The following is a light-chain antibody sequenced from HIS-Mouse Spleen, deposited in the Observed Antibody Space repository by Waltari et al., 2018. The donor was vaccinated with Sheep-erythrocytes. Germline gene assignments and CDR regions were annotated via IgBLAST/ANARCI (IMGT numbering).Light chain of an antibody. CDR1: SSDVGGYNY. CDR2: DVS. CDR3: CSYAGSYTLV. Sequence: QSALTQPRSVSGSPGQSVTISCTGTSSDVGGYNYVSWYQQHPGQAPKLMIHDVSKRPSGVPDRYSVSKSGNTASLTISGLQAEDEADYYCCSYAGSYTLVFGGGTKLTVL. V-gene: IGLV2-11*01. J-gene: IGLJ2*01.